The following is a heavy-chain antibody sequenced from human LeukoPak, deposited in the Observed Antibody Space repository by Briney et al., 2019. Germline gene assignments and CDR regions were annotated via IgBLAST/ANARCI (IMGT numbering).Heavy chain of an antibody. J-gene: IGHJ4*02. CDR1: GFTLNKYW. CDR2: MNIDGTST. V-gene: IGHV3-74*01. CDR3: ARVYISSSYFDY. D-gene: IGHD6-6*01. Sequence: GGSLRLSCVPSGFTLNKYWMHWVRQAPGKGLVWVSRMNIDGTSTSYADSVKGRFTISRDNARNKVYLQMNSLRVEDTAVYYCARVYISSSYFDYWGQGTLVTVSS.